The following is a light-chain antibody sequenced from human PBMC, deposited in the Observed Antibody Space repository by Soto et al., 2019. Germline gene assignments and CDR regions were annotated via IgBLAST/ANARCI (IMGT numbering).Light chain of an antibody. CDR3: QCYHTVSRT. CDR2: KAT. Sequence: DIQMTQSPSTLSASVGDRVTITCRAGQSISNLLAWYQQKSGRAPKLLIYKATILQSGVPSRFSGSGSGTESTLTISNLQPDDFATYYCQCYHTVSRTFGQGTKVDIK. CDR1: QSISNL. V-gene: IGKV1-5*03. J-gene: IGKJ1*01.